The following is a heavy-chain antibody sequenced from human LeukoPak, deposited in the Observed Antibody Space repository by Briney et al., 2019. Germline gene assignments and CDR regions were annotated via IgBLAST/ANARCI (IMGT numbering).Heavy chain of an antibody. CDR3: ARVLILTGYYLFDY. D-gene: IGHD3-9*01. J-gene: IGHJ4*02. V-gene: IGHV1-2*06. CDR2: INPNSGGT. CDR1: GYTFTGYY. Sequence: ASVKVSCKASGYTFTGYYMHWVRQAPGQGLEWMGRINPNSGGTNYAQKFQGRVTMTRDTSISTAYMELRSLRSDDTAVYYCARVLILTGYYLFDYWGQGTLVTVSS.